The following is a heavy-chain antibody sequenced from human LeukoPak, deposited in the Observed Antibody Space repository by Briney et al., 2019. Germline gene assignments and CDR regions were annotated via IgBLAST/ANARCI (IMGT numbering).Heavy chain of an antibody. CDR1: GFTVSSYF. CDR3: ARDLVQLWSKDY. CDR2: LYRDGST. D-gene: IGHD5-18*01. V-gene: IGHV3-53*01. Sequence: HPGGSLRLSCAASGFTVSSYFMSWVRQAPGKGLEWVSVLYRDGSTNYADSVKGRFTISRDNAKSSLYLQMNSLRAEDTAVYYCARDLVQLWSKDYWGQGTLVTVSS. J-gene: IGHJ4*02.